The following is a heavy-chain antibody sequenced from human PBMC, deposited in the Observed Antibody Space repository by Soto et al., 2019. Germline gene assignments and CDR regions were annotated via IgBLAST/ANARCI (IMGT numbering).Heavy chain of an antibody. D-gene: IGHD3-3*01. V-gene: IGHV1-18*01. Sequence: ASVKVSCKASGYTFTSYGISWVRQAPGQGLEWMGWINTYNGNTNYAQKLQGRVTMTTDTSTSTAYMELRSLRSDDTAVYYCARAEDKYYDFWSGYSHYWGQGTLVTVSS. CDR1: GYTFTSYG. CDR3: ARAEDKYYDFWSGYSHY. J-gene: IGHJ4*02. CDR2: INTYNGNT.